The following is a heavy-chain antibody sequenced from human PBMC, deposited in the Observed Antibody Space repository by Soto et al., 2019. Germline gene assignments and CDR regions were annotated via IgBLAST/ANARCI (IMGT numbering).Heavy chain of an antibody. J-gene: IGHJ4*02. CDR1: GFTFSDHY. CDR3: TRWRTSMDYFEY. CDR2: TRNKRKSYST. V-gene: IGHV3-72*01. Sequence: GGSLRLSCAVSGFTFSDHYMDWFRQAPGKGLEWIGRTRNKRKSYSTEYAASVEGRFSISRDDSKNSLYLQMSSLKTEDTAVYYCTRWRTSMDYFEYWGRGTLVTSPQ. D-gene: IGHD2-8*01.